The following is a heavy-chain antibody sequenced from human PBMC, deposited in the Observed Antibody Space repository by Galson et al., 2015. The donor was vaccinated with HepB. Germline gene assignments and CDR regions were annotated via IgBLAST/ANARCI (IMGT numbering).Heavy chain of an antibody. Sequence: SVKVSRKASGYTFTSKYLQWVRQAPGQGLEWMGIINPSDGSTDYARKLRGRVTMTRDTPTSTVYMELSSLRSEDTAMYYCARGRHYYDSSGQGPFDYWGQGTMVAVSS. D-gene: IGHD3-22*01. J-gene: IGHJ3*01. CDR2: INPSDGST. CDR3: ARGRHYYDSSGQGPFDY. V-gene: IGHV1-46*04. CDR1: GYTFTSKY.